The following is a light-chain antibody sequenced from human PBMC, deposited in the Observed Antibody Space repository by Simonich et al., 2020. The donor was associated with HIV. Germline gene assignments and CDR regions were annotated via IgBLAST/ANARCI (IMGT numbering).Light chain of an antibody. CDR1: NIGSKA. Sequence: SYQLTQPHSGSVATAQRDRNTWGGNNIGSKAVHCYQQKPGQDPVLLIYSGTNRLSGIPERFSGSNPGNTATLTISRIEAGDEADYYCQVWDSSSDLVFGGGTKLTVL. J-gene: IGLJ2*01. CDR2: SGT. V-gene: IGLV3-12*02. CDR3: QVWDSSSDLV.